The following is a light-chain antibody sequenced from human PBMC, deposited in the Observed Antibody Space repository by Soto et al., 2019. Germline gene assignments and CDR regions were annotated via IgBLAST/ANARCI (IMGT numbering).Light chain of an antibody. J-gene: IGKJ1*01. CDR3: QQYNKT. Sequence: DIQITQYPSTLSASVGDRVTITCRASQSISSWLAWYQQKPRKAPKLLIYDASSLESGVPSRFSGSGSGTEFTLTISSLQPDDFATYYCQQYNKTFGQGTKVDIK. V-gene: IGKV1-5*01. CDR1: QSISSW. CDR2: DAS.